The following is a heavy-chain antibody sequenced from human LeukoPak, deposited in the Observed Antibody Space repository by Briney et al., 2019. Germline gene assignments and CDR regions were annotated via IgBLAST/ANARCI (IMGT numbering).Heavy chain of an antibody. V-gene: IGHV4-39*01. Sequence: PSETLSLTCTVSGGSISSSSYYWGWIRQPPGKGLEWIGSIYYSGSTYYNPSLKSRVTISVDTSKNQFSLKLSSVTAADTAVYYCARHSKSLIAVAGRYFDYWGQGTLVTVSS. CDR3: ARHSKSLIAVAGRYFDY. CDR1: GGSISSSSYY. J-gene: IGHJ4*02. D-gene: IGHD6-19*01. CDR2: IYYSGST.